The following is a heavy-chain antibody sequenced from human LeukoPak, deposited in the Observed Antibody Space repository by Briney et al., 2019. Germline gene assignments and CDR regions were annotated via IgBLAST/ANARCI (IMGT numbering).Heavy chain of an antibody. V-gene: IGHV1-24*01. J-gene: IGHJ6*02. Sequence: ASVKVSCKVSGYTLTELSMHWVRQAPGKGLEWMGGFDPEDGETIYAQKFQGRVTMTEDTSTDTAYMELSSLRSEDTAVYYCATPACYYYGMDVWGQGTTVTVSS. CDR2: FDPEDGET. CDR1: GYTLTELS. CDR3: ATPACYYYGMDV.